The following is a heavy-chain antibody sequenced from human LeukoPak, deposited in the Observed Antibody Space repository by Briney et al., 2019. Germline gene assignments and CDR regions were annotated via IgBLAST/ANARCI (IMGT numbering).Heavy chain of an antibody. V-gene: IGHV3-21*01. D-gene: IGHD3-10*02. J-gene: IGHJ6*04. Sequence: GSLRLSCAASGFTFNSYSMNWVRQAPGKGLEWVSSISGSNSYIYYADSVKGRFTISRDNAKNSLYLQMNSLRAEDTAVYYCAELGITMIGGVWGKGTTVTISS. CDR1: GFTFNSYS. CDR3: AELGITMIGGV. CDR2: ISGSNSYI.